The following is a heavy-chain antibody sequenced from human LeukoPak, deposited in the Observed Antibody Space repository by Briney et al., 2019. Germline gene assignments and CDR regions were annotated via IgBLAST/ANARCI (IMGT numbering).Heavy chain of an antibody. V-gene: IGHV3-23*01. J-gene: IGHJ4*02. CDR2: ITGGGDGT. CDR3: AASLKMTGISGGC. D-gene: IGHD3-9*01. CDR1: GFTFSNYA. Sequence: GGSLRLSCVASGFTFSNYAMSWVRQAPGKGLEWVSGITGGGDGTSYAGAVKGRFTISRDNSKNTLFLQMNSLRAEDTAVYYCAASLKMTGISGGCWGQGTLVPVSS.